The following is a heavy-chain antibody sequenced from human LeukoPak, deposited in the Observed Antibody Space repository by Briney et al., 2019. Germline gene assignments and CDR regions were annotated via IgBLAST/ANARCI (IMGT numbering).Heavy chain of an antibody. V-gene: IGHV3-48*01. J-gene: IGHJ4*02. D-gene: IGHD5-18*01. CDR2: ISSSSSTI. Sequence: GGSLRLSCAASGFTFSSYSMNWVRQAPGKGLEWVSYISSSSSTIYYADSVKGRFTISRDNAKNSLYLQMNSLRAEDTAVYYCARDGYSYGYSLDYWGQGTLVTVSS. CDR3: ARDGYSYGYSLDY. CDR1: GFTFSSYS.